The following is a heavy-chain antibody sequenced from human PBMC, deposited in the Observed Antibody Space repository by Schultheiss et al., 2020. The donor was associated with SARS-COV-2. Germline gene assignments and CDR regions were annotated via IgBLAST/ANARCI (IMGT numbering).Heavy chain of an antibody. CDR1: GFTFDDYA. J-gene: IGHJ4*02. CDR2: ISWNSGSI. V-gene: IGHV3-9*01. Sequence: GGPLRLSCAASGFTFDDYAMHWVRQAPGKGLEWVSGISWNSGSIGYADSVKGRFTISRDNAKNSLYLQMNSLRAEDTALYYCAKDTYSSGLRGGFDYWGQGTLVTGSS. D-gene: IGHD6-19*01. CDR3: AKDTYSSGLRGGFDY.